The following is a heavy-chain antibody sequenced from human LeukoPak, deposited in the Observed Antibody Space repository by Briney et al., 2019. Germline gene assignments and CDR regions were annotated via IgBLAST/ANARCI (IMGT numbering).Heavy chain of an antibody. D-gene: IGHD2-15*01. J-gene: IGHJ5*02. CDR1: GYTFTGYY. V-gene: IGHV1-2*02. Sequence: GASVKVSCKASGYTFTGYYMHWVRQAPGHGLEWMGWINPNSGGTISAQEFQGRVTMTRDTSISTAYMELSGLRSDDTAMYYCARDHCTGGSCYDWFDAWGQGTLVTVSS. CDR2: INPNSGGT. CDR3: ARDHCTGGSCYDWFDA.